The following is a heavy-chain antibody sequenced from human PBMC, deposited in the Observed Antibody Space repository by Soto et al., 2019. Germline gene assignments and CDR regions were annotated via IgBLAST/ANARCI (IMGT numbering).Heavy chain of an antibody. D-gene: IGHD3-22*01. CDR3: AIHASITIIVVVPDAYYNYGMDV. CDR2: IDPSDSYT. J-gene: IGHJ6*02. Sequence: GESLKISCKGSGYSFTSYWISWVRQMPGKGLEWMGRIDPSDSYTNYSPSFQGHVTISADKSISTAYLQWSSLKASDTAMHYCAIHASITIIVVVPDAYYNYGMDVWGQGTTVTVSS. CDR1: GYSFTSYW. V-gene: IGHV5-10-1*01.